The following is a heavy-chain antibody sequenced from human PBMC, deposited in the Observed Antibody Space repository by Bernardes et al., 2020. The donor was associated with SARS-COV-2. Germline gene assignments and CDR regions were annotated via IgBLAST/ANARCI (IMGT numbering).Heavy chain of an antibody. CDR2: VYHIGTT. CDR1: GGSITSSY. CDR3: ARDPGLFFTGSFDS. J-gene: IGHJ4*02. Sequence: ETLSLTCTVAGGSITSSYWSWIRQPPGKGLEWIGYVYHIGTTSYNPSLKSRVTISRGTSNTQFSLKLKSVTAADTALYYCARDPGLFFTGSFDSWGPGTLVTVSS. V-gene: IGHV4-59*01.